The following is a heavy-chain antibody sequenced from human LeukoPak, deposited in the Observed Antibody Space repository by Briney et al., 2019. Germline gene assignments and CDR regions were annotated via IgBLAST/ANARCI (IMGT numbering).Heavy chain of an antibody. CDR1: GYTFTDCY. CDR3: AKERDYGSSSFYYY. J-gene: IGHJ4*02. V-gene: IGHV1-2*02. Sequence: ASVKVSCKASGYTFTDCYIHWVRQAPGQGLEWMGWIDTASGGTNNAQQFQGRVSMTRDTSISTAYMELSRLRSDDTAVYYCAKERDYGSSSFYYYWGQGTLVTVSS. CDR2: IDTASGGT. D-gene: IGHD3-22*01.